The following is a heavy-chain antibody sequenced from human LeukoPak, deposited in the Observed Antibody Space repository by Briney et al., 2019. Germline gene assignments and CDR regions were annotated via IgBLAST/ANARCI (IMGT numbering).Heavy chain of an antibody. Sequence: ASVKVSCKASGYTFTSYYMHWVRQAPGQGLEWMGWINPNSGGTNYAQKFQGRVTMTRDTSISTAYMELSRLRSDDTAVYYCARWTGYSSGWWDAFDIWGQGTMVTVSS. CDR2: INPNSGGT. D-gene: IGHD6-19*01. CDR1: GYTFTSYY. V-gene: IGHV1-2*02. J-gene: IGHJ3*02. CDR3: ARWTGYSSGWWDAFDI.